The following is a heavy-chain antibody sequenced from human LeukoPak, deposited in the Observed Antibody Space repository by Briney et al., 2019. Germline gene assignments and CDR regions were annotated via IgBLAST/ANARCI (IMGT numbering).Heavy chain of an antibody. Sequence: GGSLRLSCAASGFTFSSYGMHWVRQAPGKGLEWVAFIRYDGSNKYYADSVKGRFTISRDNSKNTLSLQMYSLRAEDTAAYYCAKGSRTYCSSTSCYKDYWGQGTLVTVSS. CDR2: IRYDGSNK. D-gene: IGHD2-2*01. CDR3: AKGSRTYCSSTSCYKDY. J-gene: IGHJ4*02. CDR1: GFTFSSYG. V-gene: IGHV3-30*02.